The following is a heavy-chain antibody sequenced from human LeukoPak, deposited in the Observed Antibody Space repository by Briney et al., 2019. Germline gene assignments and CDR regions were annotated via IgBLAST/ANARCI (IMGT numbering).Heavy chain of an antibody. Sequence: GGSLRLSCAASGFTFSSYSMNWVRQAPGKGLEYLSGIGSNGRSTHNADSVKGRFTISRDNSKNTLFLQMTSLRAEDTAVYYCVNQISGWVYWGQGTLVTVSS. CDR3: VNQISGWVY. CDR2: IGSNGRST. J-gene: IGHJ4*02. CDR1: GFTFSSYS. D-gene: IGHD6-19*01. V-gene: IGHV3-64D*06.